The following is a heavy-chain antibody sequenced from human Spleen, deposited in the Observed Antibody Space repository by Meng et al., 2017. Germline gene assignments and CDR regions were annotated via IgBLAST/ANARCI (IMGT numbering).Heavy chain of an antibody. J-gene: IGHJ3*02. D-gene: IGHD3-22*01. Sequence: GESLKISCAASGFTFSSYSMNWVRQAPGKGLEWVSSISSSSSYIYYADSVKGRFTISRDNAKNSLYLQMNSLRAEDTAVYYCARWYYYDSSGKDDAFDIWGQGTMVTVSS. V-gene: IGHV3-21*01. CDR3: ARWYYYDSSGKDDAFDI. CDR2: ISSSSSYI. CDR1: GFTFSSYS.